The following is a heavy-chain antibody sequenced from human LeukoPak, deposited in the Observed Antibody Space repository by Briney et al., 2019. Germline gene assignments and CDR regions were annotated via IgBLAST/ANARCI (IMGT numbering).Heavy chain of an antibody. V-gene: IGHV3-23*01. CDR3: ARGRKYCGGACYFYYFDY. Sequence: GGSLRLSCAASGFTFSNYAMSWVRQAPGKGLEWLSAISSTASSTYYADSVKGRFTVSRDNSDNTVFLRMESLRAEDTAVYYCARGRKYCGGACYFYYFDYWGQGTLVTVSS. D-gene: IGHD2-21*02. J-gene: IGHJ4*02. CDR2: ISSTASST. CDR1: GFTFSNYA.